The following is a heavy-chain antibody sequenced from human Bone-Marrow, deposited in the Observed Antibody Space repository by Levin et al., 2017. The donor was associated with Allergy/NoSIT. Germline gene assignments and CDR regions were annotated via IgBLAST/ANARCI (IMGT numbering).Heavy chain of an antibody. V-gene: IGHV3-53*01. J-gene: IGHJ4*02. CDR2: IYSGGTT. CDR3: ARNVPVTDLGY. CDR1: GFSVSNNY. Sequence: SCAASGFSVSNNYMTWVRQAPGRGLEWVSLIYSGGTTYYADSVKGRFTISRDNSKNTVYLQMNSLKAEDTAVYYCARNVPVTDLGYWGQGTLVTVSS. D-gene: IGHD1-14*01.